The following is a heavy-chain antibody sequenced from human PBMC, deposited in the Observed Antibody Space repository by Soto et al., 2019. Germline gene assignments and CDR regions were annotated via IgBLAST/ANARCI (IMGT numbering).Heavy chain of an antibody. J-gene: IGHJ3*02. D-gene: IGHD3-10*01. CDR3: ATFRYGSGRGTGADAFDI. V-gene: IGHV3-30*03. Sequence: GGSLRLSCAASGFTFSSYGMHWVRQAPGKGLEWVAVISYDGSNKYYADSVKGRFTISRDNSKNTLYLQMNSLRAEDTAVYYCATFRYGSGRGTGADAFDIWGQGTMVTVSS. CDR2: ISYDGSNK. CDR1: GFTFSSYG.